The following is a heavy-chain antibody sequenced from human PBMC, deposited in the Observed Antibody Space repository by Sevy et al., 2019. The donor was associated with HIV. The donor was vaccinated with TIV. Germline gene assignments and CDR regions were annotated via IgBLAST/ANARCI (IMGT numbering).Heavy chain of an antibody. V-gene: IGHV3-21*01. CDR3: ARDGGCSSTSCLLYFDS. Sequence: GGSLRLSCAASGFTFSDYYMNWVRQAPGQGLQSVSSISGRSSYIHYADSVRGRFTISRDNAKNSLYLQMNSLRVDDTAVYFCARDGGCSSTSCLLYFDSWGQGALVTASS. J-gene: IGHJ4*02. CDR1: GFTFSDYY. D-gene: IGHD2-2*01. CDR2: ISGRSSYI.